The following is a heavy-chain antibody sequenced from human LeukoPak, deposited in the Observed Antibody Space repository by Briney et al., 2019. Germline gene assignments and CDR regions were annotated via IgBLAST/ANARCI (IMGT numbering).Heavy chain of an antibody. Sequence: ASVKVSCKASGYTFTSYGISWVRQAPGQGLEWMGWISAYNGNTNYAQKLQGRVTITTDTSTSTAYMELRSLRSDDTAVYYCARDNIDCSSTSCHPGFDYWGQGTLVTVSS. CDR1: GYTFTSYG. CDR3: ARDNIDCSSTSCHPGFDY. V-gene: IGHV1-18*01. J-gene: IGHJ4*02. CDR2: ISAYNGNT. D-gene: IGHD2-2*01.